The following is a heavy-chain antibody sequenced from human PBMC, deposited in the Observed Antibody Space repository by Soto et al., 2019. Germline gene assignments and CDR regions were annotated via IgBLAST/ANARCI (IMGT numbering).Heavy chain of an antibody. J-gene: IGHJ5*02. CDR3: ARGVTYSSGWYPNWFDP. V-gene: IGHV4-59*01. Sequence: SETLSLTCPVSGGSISSYYWSWIRQPPGKGLEWIGYIYYSGSTNYNPSLKSRVTISVDTSKNQFSLKLSSVTAADTAVYYCARGVTYSSGWYPNWFDPWGQGTLVTVSS. CDR1: GGSISSYY. CDR2: IYYSGST. D-gene: IGHD6-19*01.